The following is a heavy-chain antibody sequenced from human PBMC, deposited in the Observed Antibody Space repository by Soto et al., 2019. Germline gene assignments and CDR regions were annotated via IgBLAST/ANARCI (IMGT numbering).Heavy chain of an antibody. CDR3: AREEYNNVYFDY. V-gene: IGHV3-30-3*01. J-gene: IGHJ4*02. Sequence: QVQLVESGGGVVQPGRSLRLSCAASGFTFGHFAMHWVRQAPGKGLEWVAIMSYDGSNKYYADSVKGRFTISRDNSKTTLYLQMNSLRAEDTAVYYCAREEYNNVYFDYWGQATLVTVSS. CDR1: GFTFGHFA. D-gene: IGHD1-1*01. CDR2: MSYDGSNK.